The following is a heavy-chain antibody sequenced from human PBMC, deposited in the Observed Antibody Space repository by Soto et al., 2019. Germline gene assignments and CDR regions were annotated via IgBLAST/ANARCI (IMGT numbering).Heavy chain of an antibody. CDR3: ARITLPYQLPTHWFDP. Sequence: QVTLKESGPVLVNPTEPLTLTCTVSGFSLSNARMGVSWIRQPPGQALEWLAHIFSNDEKSYSTSLKSRLTISKDTSKSHVVLTMSNMDPVDTATHYCARITLPYQLPTHWFDPWGQGTLVTVSS. V-gene: IGHV2-26*01. CDR1: GFSLSNARMG. D-gene: IGHD2-2*01. CDR2: IFSNDEK. J-gene: IGHJ5*02.